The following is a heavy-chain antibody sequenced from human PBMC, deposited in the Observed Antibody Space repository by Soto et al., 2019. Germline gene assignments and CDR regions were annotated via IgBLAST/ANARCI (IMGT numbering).Heavy chain of an antibody. Sequence: QVQLQESGPGLVKPSQTLSLTCTVSGGSISSGDYYWSWIRQPPGKGLEWIGYIYYSGSTYYNPSLKSRVTISVDTSKNQFSLKLSSVTAADTAVYYCARGSPLVDYYYGMDVWGQGTTVTVSS. D-gene: IGHD6-6*01. J-gene: IGHJ6*02. CDR3: ARGSPLVDYYYGMDV. V-gene: IGHV4-30-4*01. CDR1: GGSISSGDYY. CDR2: IYYSGST.